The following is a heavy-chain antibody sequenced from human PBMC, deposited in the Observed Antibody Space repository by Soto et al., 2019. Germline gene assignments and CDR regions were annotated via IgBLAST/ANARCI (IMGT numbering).Heavy chain of an antibody. V-gene: IGHV4-31*03. CDR3: ARGGGSTKVDY. J-gene: IGHJ4*02. CDR2: TSNSGST. CDR1: GGSITSSGYY. Sequence: QVQLQESGPGLVKPSQTLSLTCTVSGGSITSSGYYWSWIRQHPGEGLEWIGFTSNSGSTSYNPSLTSRVTISVYTSSNHFSLTLKSVTAADTAVYYCARGGGSTKVDYWGQGTLVTVSP. D-gene: IGHD2-2*01.